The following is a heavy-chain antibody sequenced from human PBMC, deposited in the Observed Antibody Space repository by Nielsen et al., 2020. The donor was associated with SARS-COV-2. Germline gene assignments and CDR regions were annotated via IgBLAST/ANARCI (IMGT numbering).Heavy chain of an antibody. V-gene: IGHV3-74*01. Sequence: GGSLRLSCAASGFTFSSYWMHWVRQAPGKGLVWVSHILSDGSTINYADSVRGRFTISRDNAKNTLYLQMNSLRAEDTAVYYCARDFYGSGSFPDYWGQGTLVTVSP. D-gene: IGHD3-10*01. CDR3: ARDFYGSGSFPDY. CDR2: ILSDGSTI. CDR1: GFTFSSYW. J-gene: IGHJ4*02.